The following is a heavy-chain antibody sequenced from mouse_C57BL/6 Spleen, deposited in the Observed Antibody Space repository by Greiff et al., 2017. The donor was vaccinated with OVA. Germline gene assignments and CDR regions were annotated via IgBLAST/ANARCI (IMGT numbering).Heavy chain of an antibody. CDR2: ISYSGST. Sequence: EVQLVESGPGLAKPSQPLSLTCSVTGYSITSDYWNWIRKFPGNKLEYMGYISYSGSTYYNPSLKSRISITRDTSKNQYYLQLNSVTTEDTATYYCARYLYYGSEYFDVWGTGTTVTVSS. CDR1: GYSITSDY. D-gene: IGHD1-1*01. V-gene: IGHV3-8*01. J-gene: IGHJ1*03. CDR3: ARYLYYGSEYFDV.